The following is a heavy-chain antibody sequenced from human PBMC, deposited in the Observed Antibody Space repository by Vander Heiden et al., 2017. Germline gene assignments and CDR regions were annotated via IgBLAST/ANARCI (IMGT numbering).Heavy chain of an antibody. Sequence: QLQLVESGGGLVKPGGSLRLSCAASGSTFSDYYMSWIRQAPGKGVEWVSYISSGGISIYYADSVKGRFTISRDSAKNSLYLQMNILRAEDTAVYYCARGGSGSRRPFDIWGQGTMVTVSS. J-gene: IGHJ3*02. CDR2: ISSGGISI. CDR1: GSTFSDYY. D-gene: IGHD1-26*01. CDR3: ARGGSGSRRPFDI. V-gene: IGHV3-11*01.